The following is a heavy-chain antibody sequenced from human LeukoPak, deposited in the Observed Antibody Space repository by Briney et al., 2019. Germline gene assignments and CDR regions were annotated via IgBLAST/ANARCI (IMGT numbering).Heavy chain of an antibody. Sequence: GGSLRLSCAASGFTFNSYAMTWVRQAPGKGLEWVSVISSSGDNTYYADSVKGRFTISRDNSKNTLYLQMNTLRAEDTAVYYCAKDRHPVATTPIYFDYWGQGTLVTVSS. CDR3: AKDRHPVATTPIYFDY. V-gene: IGHV3-23*01. CDR2: ISSSGDNT. J-gene: IGHJ4*02. CDR1: GFTFNSYA. D-gene: IGHD5-12*01.